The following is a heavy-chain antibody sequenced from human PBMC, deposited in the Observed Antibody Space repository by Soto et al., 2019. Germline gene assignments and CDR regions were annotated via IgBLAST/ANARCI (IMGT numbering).Heavy chain of an antibody. CDR1: GYNFTTYV. CDR3: ERGYTSGWTFDF. Sequence: QVQLVQSGAEVKQPGASASVSCKASGYNFTTYVVHWLRQAPGQGPEWMGWINCGSGNTVYSQKFQVRGTFTRDTSARTAYMELNSMIYGDTAVYYCERGYTSGWTFDFWGRVTMVTVSS. CDR2: INCGSGNT. V-gene: IGHV1-3*01. D-gene: IGHD6-19*01. J-gene: IGHJ4*02.